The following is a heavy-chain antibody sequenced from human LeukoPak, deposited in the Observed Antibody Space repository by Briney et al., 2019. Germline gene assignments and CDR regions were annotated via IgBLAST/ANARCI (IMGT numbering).Heavy chain of an antibody. J-gene: IGHJ4*02. CDR3: ARAIRPRITIFGVVIEGFDY. D-gene: IGHD3-3*01. CDR2: IYHSGST. CDR1: GYSISSGYY. Sequence: PSETLSLTCTVSGYSISSGYYWGWIRQPPGKGLEWIGSIYHSGSTYYNPSLTSRVTISVATSKNQFSLKLRSVTAADTAVYYCARAIRPRITIFGVVIEGFDYWGQGTLVTVSS. V-gene: IGHV4-38-2*02.